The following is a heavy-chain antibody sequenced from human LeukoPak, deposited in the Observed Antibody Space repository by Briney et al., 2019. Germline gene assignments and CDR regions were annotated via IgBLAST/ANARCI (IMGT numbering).Heavy chain of an antibody. V-gene: IGHV3-23*01. CDR1: GFTFSSYA. J-gene: IGHJ4*02. D-gene: IGHD1-26*01. Sequence: GGSLRLSCAASGFTFSSYAMSWVRQAPGKGLEWVSAISGSGGSTYYADSVKGRFTISRDNSKNTLYLQMNSLRAEDTAVYYCTKDPVGAIIEAYFDYWGQGTLVTVSS. CDR2: ISGSGGST. CDR3: TKDPVGAIIEAYFDY.